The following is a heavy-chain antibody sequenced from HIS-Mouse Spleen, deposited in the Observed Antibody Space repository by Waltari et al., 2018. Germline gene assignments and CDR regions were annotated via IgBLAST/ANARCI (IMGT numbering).Heavy chain of an antibody. D-gene: IGHD6-13*01. J-gene: IGHJ2*01. V-gene: IGHV4-39*07. Sequence: QLQLQESGPGLVKPSETLSLTCTVSGGSISSSSYSWGGIRQPPGKGLEWIGSIYYSGRTYYNPSLKSRVTISVDTSKNQFSLKLSSVTAADTAVYYCAREIPYSSSWYDWYFDLWGRGTLVTVSS. CDR3: AREIPYSSSWYDWYFDL. CDR2: IYYSGRT. CDR1: GGSISSSSYS.